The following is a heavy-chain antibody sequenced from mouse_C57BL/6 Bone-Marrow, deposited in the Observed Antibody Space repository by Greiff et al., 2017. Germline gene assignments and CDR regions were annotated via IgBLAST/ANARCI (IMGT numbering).Heavy chain of an antibody. CDR1: GYTFTDYN. CDR3: ARRRRRGAMDY. V-gene: IGHV1-18*01. J-gene: IGHJ4*01. Sequence: EVQVVESGPELVKPGASVKIPCKASGYTFTDYNMDWVKQSHGKSLEWIGDINPNNGGTIYNQKFKGKATLTVDKSSSTAYMELRSLTSEDTAVYYCARRRRRGAMDYWGQGTSVTVSS. CDR2: INPNNGGT.